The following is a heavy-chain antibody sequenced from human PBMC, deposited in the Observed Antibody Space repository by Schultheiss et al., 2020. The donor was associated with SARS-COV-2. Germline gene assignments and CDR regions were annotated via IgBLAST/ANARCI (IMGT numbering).Heavy chain of an antibody. CDR1: GFTFSSYS. Sequence: GESLKISCAASGFTFSSYSMNWVRQAPGKGLEWVSSISSSSSYIYYADSVKGRFTISRDNAKNSLYLQMNSLRAEDTAVYYCAKAVDGYPLDYWGQGTLVTVSS. V-gene: IGHV3-21*01. CDR2: ISSSSSYI. D-gene: IGHD3-16*02. J-gene: IGHJ4*02. CDR3: AKAVDGYPLDY.